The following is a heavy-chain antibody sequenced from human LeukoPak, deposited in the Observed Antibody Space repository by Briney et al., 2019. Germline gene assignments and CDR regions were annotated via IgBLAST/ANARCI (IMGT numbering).Heavy chain of an antibody. CDR3: ARYCSSSRCHDAFDI. CDR1: GFTFSSYY. CDR2: IKHDGSEK. J-gene: IGHJ3*02. V-gene: IGHV3-7*01. Sequence: GGSLRLSCAASGFTFSSYYMSWVRQAPGKGLEWVANIKHDGSEKDYVDSVKGRFTISRDNAKNSLYLQLNSLRVGDTAVYYCARYCSSSRCHDAFDIWGQGTMVTVSS. D-gene: IGHD2-2*01.